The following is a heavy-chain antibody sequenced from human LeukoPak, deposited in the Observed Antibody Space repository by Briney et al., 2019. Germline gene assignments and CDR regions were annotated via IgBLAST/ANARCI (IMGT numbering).Heavy chain of an antibody. V-gene: IGHV1-18*01. CDR1: GYTFTSYG. J-gene: IGHJ4*02. Sequence: ASVKVSCKASGYTFTSYGISWVRQAPGQGLEWMGWISAYNGNTNYAQKLQGRVAMTTDTSTSTAYMELRSLRSDDTAVYYCARGDPATVTINFGYWGQGTLVTVSS. CDR3: ARGDPATVTINFGY. D-gene: IGHD4-17*01. CDR2: ISAYNGNT.